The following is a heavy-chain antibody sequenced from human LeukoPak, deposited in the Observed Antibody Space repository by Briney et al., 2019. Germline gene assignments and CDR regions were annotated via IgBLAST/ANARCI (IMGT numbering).Heavy chain of an antibody. J-gene: IGHJ4*02. CDR1: GGSISSGGYS. D-gene: IGHD4-4*01. V-gene: IGHV4-30-2*01. Sequence: SETLSLTCAVSGGSISSGGYSWSWIRQPPGKGLEWIGYIYHSGSTYYNPSLKSRVTISVDRSKNQFSLKLSSVTAADTAVYYCARGFDSNYRGRVGFDYWGQGTLVTVSS. CDR2: IYHSGST. CDR3: ARGFDSNYRGRVGFDY.